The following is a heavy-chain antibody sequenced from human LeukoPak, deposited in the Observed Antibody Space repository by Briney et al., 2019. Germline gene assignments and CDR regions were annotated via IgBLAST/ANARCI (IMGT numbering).Heavy chain of an antibody. CDR3: ARDLGHYDSSGYSGDY. CDR1: GFTVSSNY. J-gene: IGHJ4*02. Sequence: GGSLRLSCAASGFTVSSNYMSWVRQAPGKGLEWVSVIYSGGSTYYVDSVKGRFTISRDNSKNTLYLQMNSLRAEDTAVYYCARDLGHYDSSGYSGDYWGQGTLVTVSS. V-gene: IGHV3-53*01. CDR2: IYSGGST. D-gene: IGHD3-22*01.